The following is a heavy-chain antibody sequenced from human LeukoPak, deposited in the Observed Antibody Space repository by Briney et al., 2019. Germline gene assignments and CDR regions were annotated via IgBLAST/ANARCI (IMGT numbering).Heavy chain of an antibody. Sequence: PLGGSLRLSCAASGFTFIDYDMHWVRQVIGKGLEWVSAIGIRGDTHYSGSVKGRFTISRENAESSLYLQMNSLRAEDTAVYYCARGGIQVSGIDEFDYWGQGTLVTVSS. CDR2: IGIRGDT. D-gene: IGHD6-19*01. CDR1: GFTFIDYD. V-gene: IGHV3-13*01. J-gene: IGHJ4*02. CDR3: ARGGIQVSGIDEFDY.